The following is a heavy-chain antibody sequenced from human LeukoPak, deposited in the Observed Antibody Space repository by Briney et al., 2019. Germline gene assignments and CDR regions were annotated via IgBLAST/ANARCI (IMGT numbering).Heavy chain of an antibody. CDR2: ISWNSGNI. J-gene: IGHJ6*03. D-gene: IGHD4-17*01. CDR3: AREGEGRYGDYVHGYYYYMDV. CDR1: GFTFDDYA. V-gene: IGHV3-9*01. Sequence: GGSLRLSCAASGFTFDDYALHWVRQAPGKGLEWVSGISWNSGNIAYADSVKGRFTISRDSANNSLYLQMNSLRAEDTAVYYCAREGEGRYGDYVHGYYYYMDVWGKGTTVTVSS.